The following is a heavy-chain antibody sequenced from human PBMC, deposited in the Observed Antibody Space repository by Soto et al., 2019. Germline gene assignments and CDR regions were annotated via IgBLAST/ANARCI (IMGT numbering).Heavy chain of an antibody. J-gene: IGHJ3*02. CDR2: INSDGSST. Sequence: GSLRLSCAASGFTFSTYWMHWVRQAPGKGLVWVSRINSDGSSTTYADSVKGRFTISRDNAKNTLYLQMNSLRAEDTAVYYCARNMYYYDTSGYYRPFDIWGQGTMVTVSS. D-gene: IGHD3-22*01. CDR3: ARNMYYYDTSGYYRPFDI. V-gene: IGHV3-74*01. CDR1: GFTFSTYW.